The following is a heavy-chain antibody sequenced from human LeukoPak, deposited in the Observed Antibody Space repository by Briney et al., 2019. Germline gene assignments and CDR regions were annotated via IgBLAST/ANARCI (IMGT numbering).Heavy chain of an antibody. Sequence: KSGGSLRLSCSASGFTFSSYTMNWVRQAPGKGLEWIGSIYYSGSTYYNPSLKSRVTISVDTSKNQFSLKLSSVTAADTAVYYCARDSMLLDYWGQGTLVTVSS. J-gene: IGHJ4*02. D-gene: IGHD2-15*01. CDR1: GFTFSSYT. CDR2: IYYSGST. CDR3: ARDSMLLDY. V-gene: IGHV4-39*07.